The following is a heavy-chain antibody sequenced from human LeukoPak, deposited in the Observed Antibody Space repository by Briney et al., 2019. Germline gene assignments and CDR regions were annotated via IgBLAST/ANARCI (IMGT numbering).Heavy chain of an antibody. D-gene: IGHD2-21*02. Sequence: GGSLRLSCAASGFTFSNYEMNWVRQAPGKGLEWVSNIRSSGSSIYYADSVKGRFTISRDNAKNSLHLQMNSLRAEDTAVYYCAREGVTAPGDYWGQGTLVTVSS. J-gene: IGHJ4*02. CDR1: GFTFSNYE. V-gene: IGHV3-48*03. CDR2: IRSSGSSI. CDR3: AREGVTAPGDY.